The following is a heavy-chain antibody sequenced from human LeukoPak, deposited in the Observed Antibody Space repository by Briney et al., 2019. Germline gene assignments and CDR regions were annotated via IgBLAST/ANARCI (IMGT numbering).Heavy chain of an antibody. CDR2: INPSGGST. J-gene: IGHJ4*02. D-gene: IGHD2-21*02. V-gene: IGHV1-46*01. CDR3: ARDQRLGYCGGDCYNAGN. CDR1: GYSFADYY. Sequence: ASVKVSCKASGYSFADYYMHWVRQAPGQGLEWMGIINPSGGSTSYAQKFQGRVTMTRDMSTSTVYMELSSLRSEDTAVYYCARDQRLGYCGGDCYNAGNWGQGTLVTVSS.